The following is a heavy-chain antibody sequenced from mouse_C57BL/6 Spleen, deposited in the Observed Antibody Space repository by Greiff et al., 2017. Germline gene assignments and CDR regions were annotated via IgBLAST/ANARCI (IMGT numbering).Heavy chain of an antibody. CDR1: GYTFTSYW. V-gene: IGHV1-69*01. CDR3: ARWSTTVVASFDY. J-gene: IGHJ2*01. CDR2: IDPSDNYT. D-gene: IGHD1-1*01. Sequence: QVQLQQPGAELVMPGASVKLSCKASGYTFTSYWMHWVQQRPGQGLEWIGEIDPSDNYTNYNQKFKVKSTLTVDKSSSTAYMQLSSLTAEDSAVYYCARWSTTVVASFDYWGQGTTLTVSS.